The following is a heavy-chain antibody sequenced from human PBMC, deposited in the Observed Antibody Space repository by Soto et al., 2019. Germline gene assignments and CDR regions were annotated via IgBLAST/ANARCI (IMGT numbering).Heavy chain of an antibody. CDR2: IWYDGSNK. J-gene: IGHJ4*02. V-gene: IGHV3-33*01. Sequence: PGGSLRLSCAASGFTFSSYGMHWVRQAPGKGLEWVAVIWYDGSNKYYADSVKGRFTISRDNSKNTLYLQMNSLRAEDTAVYYCARVAVDTGYRPFDYWGQGTPVTVSS. CDR3: ARVAVDTGYRPFDY. CDR1: GFTFSSYG. D-gene: IGHD5-18*01.